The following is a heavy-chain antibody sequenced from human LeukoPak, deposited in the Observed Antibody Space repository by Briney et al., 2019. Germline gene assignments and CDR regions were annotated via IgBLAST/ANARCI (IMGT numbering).Heavy chain of an antibody. J-gene: IGHJ6*03. CDR2: IYHSGST. CDR1: GYSISSGYY. CDR3: ARWMGRGYSGYDYPSGYYTDV. V-gene: IGHV4-38-2*01. Sequence: PSETLSLTCAVSGYSISSGYYWGWIRQPPGKGLEWIGSIYHSGSTYYNLSLKSRVTISVDTSKNQFSLKLSSVTAADTAVYYCARWMGRGYSGYDYPSGYYTDVWGKGTTVTVSS. D-gene: IGHD5-12*01.